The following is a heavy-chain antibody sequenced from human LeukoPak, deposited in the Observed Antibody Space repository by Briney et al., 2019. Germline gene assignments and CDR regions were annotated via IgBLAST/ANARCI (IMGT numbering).Heavy chain of an antibody. Sequence: ASVKVSCKASGYTFAGYYMHWVRQAPGQGLEWMGWINPNSGGTNYAQKFQGRVTMTRDTSISTAYMELSRLRSDDTAVYYCARTRVAATDFDYWGQGTLVTVSS. CDR1: GYTFAGYY. D-gene: IGHD2-15*01. V-gene: IGHV1-2*02. CDR3: ARTRVAATDFDY. J-gene: IGHJ4*02. CDR2: INPNSGGT.